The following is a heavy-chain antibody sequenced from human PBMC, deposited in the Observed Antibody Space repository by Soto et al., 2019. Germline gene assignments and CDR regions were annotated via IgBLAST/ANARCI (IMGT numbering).Heavy chain of an antibody. CDR3: ARHGKFSLMTNYFDS. J-gene: IGHJ4*02. V-gene: IGHV5-51*01. D-gene: IGHD1-1*01. Sequence: GESLKISCKGSGYSFTSYWIAWVRQMPGKGLECMGIIYPGDSDTRYSPSFQGQVTISVDKSISTAYLQWSSLRASDTAIYYCARHGKFSLMTNYFDSWGQGALVTVSS. CDR1: GYSFTSYW. CDR2: IYPGDSDT.